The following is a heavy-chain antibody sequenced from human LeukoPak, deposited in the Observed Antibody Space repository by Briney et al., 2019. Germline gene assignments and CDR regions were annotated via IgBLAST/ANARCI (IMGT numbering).Heavy chain of an antibody. CDR2: MYNIGNT. V-gene: IGHV4-61*02. D-gene: IGHD2/OR15-2a*01. J-gene: IGHJ6*03. CDR3: ARGVHCTTASCQGSYMDV. Sequence: PSETLSLTCTVSGGSMNNDNYYWTWIRPPAGKALEWIGRMYNIGNTDYNSSLKSRVTMSVDTSKAQFSLKLSSVTAADSAVYYCARGVHCTTASCQGSYMDVWGKGTTVIVSS. CDR1: GGSMNNDNYY.